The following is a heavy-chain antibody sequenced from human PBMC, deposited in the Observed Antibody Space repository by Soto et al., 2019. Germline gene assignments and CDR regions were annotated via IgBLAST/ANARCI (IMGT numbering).Heavy chain of an antibody. V-gene: IGHV3-30-3*01. CDR3: ARDDGGWELPANY. Sequence: VQLVESGGGVVQPGRSLRLSCAASGFTFSSYAMHWVRQAPGKGLEWVAVISYDGSNKYYADSVKGRFTISRDNSKNTLYMQMNSLRAEDTAVYYCARDDGGWELPANYWGQGTLVTVSS. CDR2: ISYDGSNK. CDR1: GFTFSSYA. D-gene: IGHD1-26*01. J-gene: IGHJ4*02.